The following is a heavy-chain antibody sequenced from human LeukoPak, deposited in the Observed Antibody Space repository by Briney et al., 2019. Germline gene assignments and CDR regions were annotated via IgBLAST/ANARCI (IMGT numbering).Heavy chain of an antibody. CDR3: ATGHGVFDY. D-gene: IGHD1-14*01. CDR1: GGPISLWH. J-gene: IGHJ4*02. Sequence: PSETLSLTCSVSGGPISLWHGNWIRQTAGKGLEWIGRIVPYGVTYFNPSLKSRVTMSLDTSNNQVSLRLDSVTAADTAIYYCATGHGVFDYWGQGTLVTVSS. CDR2: IVPYGVT. V-gene: IGHV4-4*07.